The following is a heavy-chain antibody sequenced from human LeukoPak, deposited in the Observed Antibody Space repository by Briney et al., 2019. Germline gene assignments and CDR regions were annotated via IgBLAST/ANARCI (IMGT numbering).Heavy chain of an antibody. CDR3: ARDRGSEYSGPVIFDY. CDR1: GYTFTSYG. J-gene: IGHJ4*02. CDR2: ISAYNGNT. V-gene: IGHV1-18*01. Sequence: ASVKVSCKASGYTFTSYGINWVRQAPGQGLEWMGWISAYNGNTKYAQKLQGRVTMTTDTSTSTAYMELRSLRSDDTAVYYCARDRGSEYSGPVIFDYWGQGTLVTVSS. D-gene: IGHD5-12*01.